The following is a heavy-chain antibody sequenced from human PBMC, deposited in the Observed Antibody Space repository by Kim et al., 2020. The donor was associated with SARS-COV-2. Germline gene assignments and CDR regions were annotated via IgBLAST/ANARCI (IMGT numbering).Heavy chain of an antibody. D-gene: IGHD3-22*01. CDR3: AKGKSTMIVVAYTPRGFY. V-gene: IGHV3-23*01. Sequence: KGRCTISRDNAKNTLYLQMNSMRAEDTAVYYCAKGKSTMIVVAYTPRGFYWGQGTLVTVSS. J-gene: IGHJ4*02.